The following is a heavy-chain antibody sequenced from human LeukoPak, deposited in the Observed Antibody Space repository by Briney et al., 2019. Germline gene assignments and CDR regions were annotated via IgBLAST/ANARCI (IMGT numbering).Heavy chain of an antibody. V-gene: IGHV3-33*01. CDR3: ARDRIYDSSGYFVPYYYYYGMDV. CDR1: GFTFSSYG. J-gene: IGHJ6*02. D-gene: IGHD3-22*01. Sequence: PGGSLRLSCAASGFTFSSYGMHWVRQAPGKGLEWVAVIWYDGSNKYYADSVKGRFTISRDNSKNTLYLQMNSLRAEDTPVYYCARDRIYDSSGYFVPYYYYYGMDVWGQGTTVTVSS. CDR2: IWYDGSNK.